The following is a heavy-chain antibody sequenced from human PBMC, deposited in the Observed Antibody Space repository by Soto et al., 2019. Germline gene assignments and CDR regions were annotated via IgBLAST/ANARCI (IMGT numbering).Heavy chain of an antibody. CDR2: IDWDDDK. J-gene: IGHJ4*02. CDR1: GFSLSTSGMR. V-gene: IGHV2-70*04. Sequence: VSGPTLVDPTHTLTLTCTFSGFSLSTSGMRVSWIRQPPGKALEWLARIDWDDDKFYSTSLKTRLTISKDTSKNQVVLTMTNMDPVDTATYYCARQRVYCSSTSCYTGGFDYWGQGTLVIVSS. CDR3: ARQRVYCSSTSCYTGGFDY. D-gene: IGHD2-2*02.